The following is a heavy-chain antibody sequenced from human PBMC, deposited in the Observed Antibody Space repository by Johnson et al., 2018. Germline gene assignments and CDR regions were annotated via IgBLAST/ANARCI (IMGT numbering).Heavy chain of an antibody. CDR2: ISYSGST. V-gene: IGHV4-39*01. Sequence: QVQLQESGPGLVKPSETLSLICTVSGGSISTSSYYWGWIRQPPGKGLEWIGSISYSGSTYYNMSLKSRVTKSVDTSKNQFSLKLRSVTAADPAVYYCARHGPRTKTYYYDTSGYLDTFDIWGQGTMVTVSS. J-gene: IGHJ3*02. CDR1: GGSISTSSYY. D-gene: IGHD3-22*01. CDR3: ARHGPRTKTYYYDTSGYLDTFDI.